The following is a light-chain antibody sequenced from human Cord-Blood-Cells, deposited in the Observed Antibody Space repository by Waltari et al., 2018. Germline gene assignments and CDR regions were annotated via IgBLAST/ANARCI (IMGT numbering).Light chain of an antibody. CDR1: SSDVGSDNL. V-gene: IGLV2-23*01. Sequence: QSALTQPASVSGSPGQSITISYTGTSSDVGSDNLVSWYQQHPGKAPKLSIYEGSKRPSGVSNRFSGSKSGNTASLTISGLQAEDEADYYCCSYAGSSTWVFGGGTKLTVL. CDR3: CSYAGSSTWV. J-gene: IGLJ3*02. CDR2: EGS.